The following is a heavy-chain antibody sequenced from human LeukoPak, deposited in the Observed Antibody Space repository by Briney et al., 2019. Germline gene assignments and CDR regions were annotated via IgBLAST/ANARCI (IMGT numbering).Heavy chain of an antibody. CDR2: MDPNSGDT. J-gene: IGHJ5*02. V-gene: IGHV1-8*01. Sequence: GASVKVSCKASGYTFTSYDINWVRQASGQGLEWVGRMDPNSGDTGYAQRFQGRLTMTRTTSTSTAYMELSSLTSEDTAVYYCARAGGITYLPFDPWGQGTLVTVSS. D-gene: IGHD3-10*01. CDR3: ARAGGITYLPFDP. CDR1: GYTFTSYD.